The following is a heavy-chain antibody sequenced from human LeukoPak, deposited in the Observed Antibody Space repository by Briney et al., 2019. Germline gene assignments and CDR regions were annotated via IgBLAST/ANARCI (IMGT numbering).Heavy chain of an antibody. Sequence: GGSLRLSCAASGFTFSSYSMNWVRQAPGKGLEWVSSISSSISYIYYADSVKGRFTISRDNAKNSLYLQMNSLRAEDTAVYYCAKGVVVPADPFDYWGQGTLVTVSS. D-gene: IGHD2-2*01. CDR2: ISSSISYI. V-gene: IGHV3-21*01. CDR1: GFTFSSYS. J-gene: IGHJ4*02. CDR3: AKGVVVPADPFDY.